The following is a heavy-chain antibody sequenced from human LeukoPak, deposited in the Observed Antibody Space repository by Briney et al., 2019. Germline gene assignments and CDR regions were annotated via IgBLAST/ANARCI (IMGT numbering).Heavy chain of an antibody. CDR1: GFTFSSYA. CDR3: ASTDQGIWSFRPTGILL. J-gene: IGHJ4*02. Sequence: GGSLRLSCAASGFTFSSYAMSWVRQAPGKGLEWVSAISGSGGSTYYADSVKGRFTISRDNSKNTLYLQMNSLRAEDTAVYYCASTDQGIWSFRPTGILLWGQGTLVTVSS. CDR2: ISGSGGST. V-gene: IGHV3-23*01. D-gene: IGHD2-15*01.